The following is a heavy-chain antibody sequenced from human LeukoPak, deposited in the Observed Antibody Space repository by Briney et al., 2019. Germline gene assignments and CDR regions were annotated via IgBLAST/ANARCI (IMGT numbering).Heavy chain of an antibody. CDR2: IYYSGST. D-gene: IGHD3-9*01. J-gene: IGHJ5*02. V-gene: IGHV4-39*07. Sequence: PSETLSLTCTVSGGSISSSSYYWGWIRQPPGKGLEWIGSIYYSGSTYYNPSLKSRVTISVDRSKNKFSLKLSSVTHADTAVYYCARARPTYDILTGYPSHWFDPWGQGTLVTVSS. CDR3: ARARPTYDILTGYPSHWFDP. CDR1: GGSISSSSYY.